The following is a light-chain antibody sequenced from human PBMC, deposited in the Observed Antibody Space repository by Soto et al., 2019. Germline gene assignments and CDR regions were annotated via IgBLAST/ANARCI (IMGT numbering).Light chain of an antibody. CDR3: QQSYSTPHT. V-gene: IGKV1-39*01. J-gene: IGKJ2*01. Sequence: DIQMTQSPSSLSASVRDRVTITCRASQNISNSLIWYQQKPGKAPKLLIYAASSLQSGVPSRFSGSGSGTDFTLTISSLQPEDFANYYCQQSYSTPHTFGQGAKLEIK. CDR1: QNISNS. CDR2: AAS.